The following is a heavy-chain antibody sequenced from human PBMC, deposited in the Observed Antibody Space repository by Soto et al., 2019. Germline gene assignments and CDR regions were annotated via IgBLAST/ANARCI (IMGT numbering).Heavy chain of an antibody. Sequence: QVQLQESGPGLVKPSQTLSLTCTVSGASINGGGYYWSWIRQHPGKGLEWIGSIYYSGNTYYSPSLKRRVTISVHPSKNHFSLRLTSVTAADTAVYYCARDPSYGDYSYYGMDVWGQGTTVTVSS. D-gene: IGHD4-17*01. J-gene: IGHJ6*02. V-gene: IGHV4-31*03. CDR2: IYYSGNT. CDR3: ARDPSYGDYSYYGMDV. CDR1: GASINGGGYY.